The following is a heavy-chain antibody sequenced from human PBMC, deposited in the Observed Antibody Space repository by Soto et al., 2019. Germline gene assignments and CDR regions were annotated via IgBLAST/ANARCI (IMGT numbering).Heavy chain of an antibody. D-gene: IGHD3-10*01. CDR3: AREAFINRRGAYYDH. CDR1: GFTFSTYA. CDR2: ISYTGANQ. Sequence: QVRLVESGGGAVQPGDSLRLSCDASGFTFSTYALHWVRQAPGKGLEWVSFISYTGANQYYADSVKGRFTVSRDNSKNIATLHMDSLKPKESAVYYWAREAFINRRGAYYDHWGQGPLVNVSS. J-gene: IGHJ4*02. V-gene: IGHV3-30-3*01.